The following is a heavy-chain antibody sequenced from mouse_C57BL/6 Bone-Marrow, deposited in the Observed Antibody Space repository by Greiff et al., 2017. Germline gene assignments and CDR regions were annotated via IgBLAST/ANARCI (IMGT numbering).Heavy chain of an antibody. Sequence: QSGPGLVKPSQSLSLTCSVTGYSITSGYYWNWIRQFPGNKLEWMGYISYDGSNNYNPSLKNRISITRDTSKNQFFLKLNSVTTEDTATYYCARGAYYGSSYVPLYWYFDVWGTGTTVTVSS. CDR3: ARGAYYGSSYVPLYWYFDV. CDR2: ISYDGSN. J-gene: IGHJ1*03. V-gene: IGHV3-6*01. CDR1: GYSITSGYY. D-gene: IGHD1-1*01.